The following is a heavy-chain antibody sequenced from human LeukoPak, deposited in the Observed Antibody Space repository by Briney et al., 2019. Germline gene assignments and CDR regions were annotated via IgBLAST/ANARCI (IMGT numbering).Heavy chain of an antibody. CDR2: IYHSGSS. V-gene: IGHV4-4*02. Sequence: SGTLSLTCAVSGGSISTGNWWSWVRQSPDKGLEWIGEIYHSGSSNYNPSLKSRVTMSIDNSKHHFSLSLTSVTAADTAVYYCARHAPGIAVAGTKRPTYFDYWGQGTLVAVSS. CDR3: ARHAPGIAVAGTKRPTYFDY. J-gene: IGHJ4*02. CDR1: GGSISTGNW. D-gene: IGHD6-19*01.